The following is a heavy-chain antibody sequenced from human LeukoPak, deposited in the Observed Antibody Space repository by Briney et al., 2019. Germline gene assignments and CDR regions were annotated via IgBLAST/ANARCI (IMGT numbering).Heavy chain of an antibody. J-gene: IGHJ5*02. CDR1: GFTFSSYA. CDR3: AKDPSQSGYRPFGWFDP. V-gene: IGHV3-23*01. Sequence: GGSLRLSCAASGFTFSSYAMSWVRQAPGKGLEWVSAISGSGGSTYYADSVKGRFTISRDNSKNTLYLQMNSLRAEDTAVYYCAKDPSQSGYRPFGWFDPWGQGTLVTASS. CDR2: ISGSGGST. D-gene: IGHD3-16*02.